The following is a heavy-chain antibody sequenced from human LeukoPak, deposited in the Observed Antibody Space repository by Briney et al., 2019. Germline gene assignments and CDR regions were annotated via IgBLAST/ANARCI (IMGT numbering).Heavy chain of an antibody. J-gene: IGHJ5*02. V-gene: IGHV3-23*01. CDR1: GVIISSYA. CDR3: AKDRVSPGFNWFDP. CDR2: INGRGDNT. Sequence: GGSLRLCCAASGVIISSYAMSWVRQAPGKGLEWVSAINGRGDNTYYADFVKGRFTISRDNSKSTVYLQMNSLRTEDTAVYYCAKDRVSPGFNWFDPWGQGTLVTVSS. D-gene: IGHD2/OR15-2a*01.